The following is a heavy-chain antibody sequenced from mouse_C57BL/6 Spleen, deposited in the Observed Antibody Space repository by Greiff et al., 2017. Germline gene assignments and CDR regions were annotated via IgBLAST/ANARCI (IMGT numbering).Heavy chain of an antibody. Sequence: QVQLQQPGAELVKPGASVKMSCKASGYTFTSYWITWVKQRPGQGLEWIGDIYPGSGSTNYNEKFKSKATLTVDTSSSTAYMQRSSLTSEDSAVYYCARWDYEGGRFAYWGQGTLVTVSA. CDR2: IYPGSGST. J-gene: IGHJ3*01. CDR1: GYTFTSYW. D-gene: IGHD2-4*01. V-gene: IGHV1-55*01. CDR3: ARWDYEGGRFAY.